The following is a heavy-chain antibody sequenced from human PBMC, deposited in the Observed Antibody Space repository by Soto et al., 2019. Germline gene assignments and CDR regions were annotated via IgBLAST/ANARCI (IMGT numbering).Heavy chain of an antibody. Sequence: QVQLVQSGAEVKKPGSSVKVSCKASGGSFSTYGISWVRKAPGQGLEWMGGFIPVFTTAKYAQKFQGRVSITADESTDTAYMELSSLRSEDTAVYFCARDGVDVSRTTVRHGALDIWGQGTVVTVSS. V-gene: IGHV1-69*01. CDR2: FIPVFTTA. CDR3: ARDGVDVSRTTVRHGALDI. CDR1: GGSFSTYG. J-gene: IGHJ3*02. D-gene: IGHD4-17*01.